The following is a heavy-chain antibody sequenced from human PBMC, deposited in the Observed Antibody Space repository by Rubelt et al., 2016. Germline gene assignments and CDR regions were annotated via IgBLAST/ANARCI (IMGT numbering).Heavy chain of an antibody. Sequence: GGLVQPGGSLGLSCSASGFTFSSYAMHWVRQAPGKGLEYISALSANGGSPFYADSVKGRFTISRDNSQNTLYLQLSSLGAGDTAVYYCVKEYCTNGVCYMYFDYWGQGTLVTVSS. V-gene: IGHV3-64D*06. CDR3: VKEYCTNGVCYMYFDY. D-gene: IGHD2-8*01. CDR1: GFTFSSYA. J-gene: IGHJ4*02. CDR2: LSANGGSP.